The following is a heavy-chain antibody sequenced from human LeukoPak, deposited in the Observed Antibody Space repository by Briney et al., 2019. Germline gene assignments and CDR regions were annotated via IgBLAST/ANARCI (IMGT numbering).Heavy chain of an antibody. CDR1: GYTFTGYY. CDR2: INTGNGNT. Sequence: ASVKVSCKASGYTFTGYYMHWVRQAPGQSLEWMGWINTGNGNTEYSQNFQGRVTITRDTSASTAYMELSSLRSEDTAVFYCARGGVVVPARNAGIDFWGQGTLVTVSS. V-gene: IGHV1-3*04. D-gene: IGHD2-2*01. CDR3: ARGGVVVPARNAGIDF. J-gene: IGHJ4*02.